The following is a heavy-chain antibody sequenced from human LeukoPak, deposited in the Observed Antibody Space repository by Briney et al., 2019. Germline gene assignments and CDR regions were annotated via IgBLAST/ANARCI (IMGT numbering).Heavy chain of an antibody. CDR1: GYTFTGYY. CDR2: INPNSGAT. D-gene: IGHD4-23*01. Sequence: ASVKVSCKASGYTFTGYYMHWVRQAPGQGLEWMGWINPNSGATNYAQRFQGRVTMTRDTSISTAYMELSSLRSDDTAVYYCARAIHGGNSGRFDLWGRGTLVAVSS. J-gene: IGHJ2*01. CDR3: ARAIHGGNSGRFDL. V-gene: IGHV1-2*02.